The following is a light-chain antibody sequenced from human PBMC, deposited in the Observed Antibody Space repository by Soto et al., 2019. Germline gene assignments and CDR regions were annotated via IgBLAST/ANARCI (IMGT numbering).Light chain of an antibody. CDR3: QQYNGT. Sequence: DIQMTQSPSTLSASVGDRVTITCRASQSISNWLAWYQQKPGKAPKLLIYKASNLESGVPSRFSGSGSGTEFILTISSLQPDDFATYYCQQYNGTFGQGTKVEIK. CDR2: KAS. CDR1: QSISNW. J-gene: IGKJ1*01. V-gene: IGKV1-5*03.